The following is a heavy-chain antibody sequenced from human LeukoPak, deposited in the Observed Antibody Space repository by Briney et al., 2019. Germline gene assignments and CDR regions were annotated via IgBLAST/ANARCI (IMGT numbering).Heavy chain of an antibody. V-gene: IGHV3-33*01. J-gene: IGHJ6*02. CDR1: GFTFSSYS. CDR2: IWYDGSNK. D-gene: IGHD1-1*01. CDR3: ARGQLGYYYYYGMDV. Sequence: GGSLRLSCAASGFTFSSYSMHWVRQAPGKGLEWVAVIWYDGSNKYYADSVKGRFTISRDNSKNTLYLQMNSLRAEDTAVYYCARGQLGYYYYYGMDVWGQGTTVTVSS.